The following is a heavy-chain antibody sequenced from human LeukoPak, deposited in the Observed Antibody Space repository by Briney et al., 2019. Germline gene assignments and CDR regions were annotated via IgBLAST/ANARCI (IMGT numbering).Heavy chain of an antibody. CDR3: ARDRSAYCGGDCYPGYFDY. V-gene: IGHV3-7*01. J-gene: IGHJ4*02. D-gene: IGHD2-21*02. CDR2: IKQDGSEK. Sequence: PGGSLRLSCAASGFTFSSYWMSWVRQAPGKGLEWVANIKQDGSEKYYVDSVKGRFTISRDNAKNSLYLQMNSLRAEDTAVYYCARDRSAYCGGDCYPGYFDYWGQGTLVTVSS. CDR1: GFTFSSYW.